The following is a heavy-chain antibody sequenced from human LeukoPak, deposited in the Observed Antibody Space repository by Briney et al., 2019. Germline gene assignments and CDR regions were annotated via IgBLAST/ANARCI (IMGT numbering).Heavy chain of an antibody. CDR3: ATLGGDGYNPPSFDY. D-gene: IGHD5-24*01. CDR1: GFTVSSNY. J-gene: IGHJ4*02. V-gene: IGHV3-53*01. CDR2: IYSGGST. Sequence: GGSLRLSCAASGFTVSSNYMSWVRQAPGKGLEWVSVIYSGGSTYYADSVKGRFTISRDNSKNTLYLQMNSLRAEDTAVYYCATLGGDGYNPPSFDYWGQGTLVTVSS.